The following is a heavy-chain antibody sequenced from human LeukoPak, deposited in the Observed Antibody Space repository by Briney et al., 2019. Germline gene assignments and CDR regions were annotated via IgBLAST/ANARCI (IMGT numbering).Heavy chain of an antibody. CDR2: ISNTSSYI. J-gene: IGHJ4*02. V-gene: IGHV3-21*01. CDR3: ARDRGTMVRGVISWNY. D-gene: IGHD3-10*01. CDR1: GFTFSSYS. Sequence: GGSLRLSCAASGFTFSSYSMNWVRQAPGKGLEWVSSISNTSSYIYYADSVKGRFTISRDNAKNSLYLQMNSLRAEDTAVYYCARDRGTMVRGVISWNYWGQGTLVTVSS.